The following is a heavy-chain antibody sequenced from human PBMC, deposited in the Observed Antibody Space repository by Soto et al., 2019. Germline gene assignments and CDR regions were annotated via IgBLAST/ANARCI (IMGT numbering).Heavy chain of an antibody. CDR3: ARGTRTADY. CDR1: GYSFTSHD. V-gene: IGHV1-8*01. CDR2: MSPTSGHT. J-gene: IGHJ4*02. Sequence: GASVKVSCKASGYSFTSHDITWVRQASGQGLEWMGWMSPTSGHTGYAQNFQGRVTMTRNTSISTAYLELSSLRSEDTAVYYCARGTRTADYWGQGTLVTVSS.